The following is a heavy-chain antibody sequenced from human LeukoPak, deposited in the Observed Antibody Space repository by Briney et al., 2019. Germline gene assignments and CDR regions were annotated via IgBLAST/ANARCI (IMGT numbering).Heavy chain of an antibody. J-gene: IGHJ6*02. V-gene: IGHV3-7*01. Sequence: GGSLRLSCAASGFTFSSYWMSWVRQAPGKGLEWVANIKQDGSEKYYADSVKGRFTISRDNAKNSLYLQMNSLRAEDTAVYYCARIQRYCSGGSCYSDYGMDVWGQGTTVTVSS. CDR3: ARIQRYCSGGSCYSDYGMDV. D-gene: IGHD2-15*01. CDR1: GFTFSSYW. CDR2: IKQDGSEK.